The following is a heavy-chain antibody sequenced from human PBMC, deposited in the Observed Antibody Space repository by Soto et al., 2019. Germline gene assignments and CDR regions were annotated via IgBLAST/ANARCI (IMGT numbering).Heavy chain of an antibody. V-gene: IGHV4-39*07. J-gene: IGHJ6*03. CDR3: ARRREWGPPGGYYYYMDV. CDR2: IYYSGST. D-gene: IGHD3-3*01. Sequence: PSETLSLTCTVSGGSISSSSYYWGWIRQPPGKGLEWIGSIYYSGSTYHNPSLKSRVTISVDTSKNQFSLKLSSVTAADTAVYYCARRREWGPPGGYYYYMDVWGKGTTVPSP. CDR1: GGSISSSSYY.